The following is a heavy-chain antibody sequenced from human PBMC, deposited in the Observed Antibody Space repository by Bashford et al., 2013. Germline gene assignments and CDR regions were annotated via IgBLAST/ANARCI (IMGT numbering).Heavy chain of an antibody. V-gene: IGHV2-5*04. CDR3: ATILLAAVGMVYSDSYYGMDV. D-gene: IGHD6-13*01. Sequence: SGPTLVKPTQTLTLTCTFSGFSLNTEGSGVWGWIRQPPGEALEWLALIYWNDDKRYSPSLKSRLTITKDTSKKPGGSFLLTEALDPWWTTGTYYCATILLAAVGMVYSDSYYGMDV. CDR1: GFSLNTEGSGV. CDR2: IYWNDDK. J-gene: IGHJ6*01.